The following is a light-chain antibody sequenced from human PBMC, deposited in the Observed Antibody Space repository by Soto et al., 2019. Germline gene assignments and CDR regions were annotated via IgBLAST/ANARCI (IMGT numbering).Light chain of an antibody. CDR2: GAS. CDR1: QSVGTN. V-gene: IGKV3-15*01. Sequence: IVMTQSPVTLSVSPGERATLSCRASQSVGTNLAWYQQKPGQAPGLLISGASTRATGIPARFSGSGSGTEFTLTISSLQSEDFAIYYCQQYDDWPQLTFGGGTKLEIK. J-gene: IGKJ4*01. CDR3: QQYDDWPQLT.